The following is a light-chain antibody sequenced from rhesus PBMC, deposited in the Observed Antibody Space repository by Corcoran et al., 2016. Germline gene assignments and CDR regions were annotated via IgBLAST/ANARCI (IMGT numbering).Light chain of an antibody. CDR1: QSVSSY. V-gene: IGKV3-10*01. CDR2: GAS. CDR3: YQHSSGYS. Sequence: QVILTQSPATLSLSPGERATLSCRASQSVSSYLAWYQQKPGQAPGLLLYGASSRATGIPDRFSGSGSGTDVTLTISSLEPEDVGVYHCYQHSSGYSFGQGTKVEIK. J-gene: IGKJ2*01.